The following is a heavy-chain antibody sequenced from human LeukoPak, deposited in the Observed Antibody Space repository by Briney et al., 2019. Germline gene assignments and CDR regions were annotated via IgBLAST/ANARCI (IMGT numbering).Heavy chain of an antibody. D-gene: IGHD2-2*01. CDR1: GGTFSSYA. Sequence: SVKVSCKASGGTFSSYAISWVRQAPGQGLEWMGGIIPIFGTANYAQKFQGRVTITADESTSTAYMELSSLRSEDTAVYYCARGGHCSTTSCSNYDGMDVWGQGTTLTVSS. J-gene: IGHJ6*02. CDR2: IIPIFGTA. V-gene: IGHV1-69*01. CDR3: ARGGHCSTTSCSNYDGMDV.